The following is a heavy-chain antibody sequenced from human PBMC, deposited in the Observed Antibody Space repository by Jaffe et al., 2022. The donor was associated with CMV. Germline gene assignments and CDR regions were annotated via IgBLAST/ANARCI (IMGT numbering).Heavy chain of an antibody. Sequence: VQVVESGGGLIQPGGSLRLSCVASGFTVSSNDMNWVRQAPGKGLEWVSVVYRGGTTYYADSVKGRFTVSRDNPKNTVYLQMNSLRAEDTAVYYCAKDIVAEYWGQGTLVTVSS. CDR3: AKDIVAEY. J-gene: IGHJ4*02. CDR1: GFTVSSND. V-gene: IGHV3-53*01. CDR2: VYRGGTT. D-gene: IGHD6-13*01.